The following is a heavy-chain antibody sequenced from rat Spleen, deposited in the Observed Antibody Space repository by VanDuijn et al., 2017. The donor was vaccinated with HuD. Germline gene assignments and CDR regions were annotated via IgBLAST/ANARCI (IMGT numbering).Heavy chain of an antibody. J-gene: IGHJ2*01. D-gene: IGHD1-6*01. CDR3: ARRIGVYYGLSYYFDY. V-gene: IGHV1-43*01. CDR2: INTGSGGT. CDR1: GYTFTSYY. Sequence: QIQLQQSGAELAKPGSSVKISCKASGYTFTSYYISWIKQTTGQGLEYIGYINTGSGGTNYNEKFKGKATLTVDKSSSTAFMQLSSLTPDDSAVYYCARRIGVYYGLSYYFDYWGQGVMVTVSS.